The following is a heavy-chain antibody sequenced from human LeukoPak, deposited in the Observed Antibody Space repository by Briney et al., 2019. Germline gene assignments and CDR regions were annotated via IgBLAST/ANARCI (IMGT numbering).Heavy chain of an antibody. CDR3: AKDWGAVGYHMDV. CDR2: IIWIRGKI. Sequence: SLRLSCAPSGFILGDYVMRWVRQAPGEGRGWVSGIIWIRGKIGYADSVKGRFSLSRDNAKNSLYLQMNRQRAEDTSFYYCAKDWGAVGYHMDVLGKGTTVTVSS. J-gene: IGHJ6*03. V-gene: IGHV3-9*01. CDR1: GFILGDYV. D-gene: IGHD1-26*01.